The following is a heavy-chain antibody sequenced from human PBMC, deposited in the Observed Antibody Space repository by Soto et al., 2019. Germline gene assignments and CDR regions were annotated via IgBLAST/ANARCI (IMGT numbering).Heavy chain of an antibody. D-gene: IGHD3-9*01. CDR1: GGTFSSYA. CDR2: IIPIFGTA. V-gene: IGHV1-69*01. Sequence: QVQLVQSGAEVKKPGSLVKVSCKASGGTFSSYAISWVRQAPGQGLEWMGGIIPIFGTANYAQKFQGRVTITADESTSTAYMELSSLRSEDTAVYYCAREGFGDDILGNKYYYYGMDVWGQGTTVTVSS. CDR3: AREGFGDDILGNKYYYYGMDV. J-gene: IGHJ6*02.